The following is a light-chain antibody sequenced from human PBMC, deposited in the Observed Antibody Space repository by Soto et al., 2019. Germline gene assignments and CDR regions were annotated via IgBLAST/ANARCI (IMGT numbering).Light chain of an antibody. CDR2: DVS. CDR1: ISDVGGYNY. J-gene: IGLJ1*01. CDR3: CSYAGSYSYV. Sequence: QSALTQPRSVSGSPGQSVTISCTGRISDVGGYNYVSWCEQHPGKAPKLMIYDVSKRPSGVPDRFSGSKSGNTASLTISGLQAEDEADYYCCSYAGSYSYVFGTGAKVTVL. V-gene: IGLV2-11*01.